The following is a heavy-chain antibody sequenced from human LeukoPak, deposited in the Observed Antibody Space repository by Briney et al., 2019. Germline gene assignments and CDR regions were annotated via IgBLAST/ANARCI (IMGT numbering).Heavy chain of an antibody. J-gene: IGHJ4*02. CDR2: ISSGSSAI. V-gene: IGHV3-21*01. CDR3: ARGHTAVTRHFDF. CDR1: GFTFTTYS. Sequence: PGGSLRLSCEASGFTFTTYSMTWVRQAPGKGLEWVSIISSGSSAIFSADALKGRFTISRDDAKNLLYLDMNSLRAEDTAVYYCARGHTAVTRHFDFWGQGTLVTVSS. D-gene: IGHD4-17*01.